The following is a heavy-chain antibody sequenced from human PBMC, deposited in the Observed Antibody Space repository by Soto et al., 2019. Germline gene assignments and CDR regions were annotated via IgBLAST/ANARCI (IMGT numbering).Heavy chain of an antibody. Sequence: ASVKVSCKASGYTFTSYDINWVRQATGQGLEWMGWMNPNSGNTGYARKFQGRVTMTRNTSISTAYMELSSLRSEDTAVYYCARGGYCSSTSCYMDGMDVWGQGTTVTVSS. CDR1: GYTFTSYD. CDR2: MNPNSGNT. D-gene: IGHD2-2*02. CDR3: ARGGYCSSTSCYMDGMDV. J-gene: IGHJ6*02. V-gene: IGHV1-8*01.